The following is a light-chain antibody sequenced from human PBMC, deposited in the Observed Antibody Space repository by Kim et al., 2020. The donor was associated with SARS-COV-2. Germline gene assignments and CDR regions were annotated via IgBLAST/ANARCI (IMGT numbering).Light chain of an antibody. CDR3: QSFDNSLTGVV. V-gene: IGLV1-40*01. Sequence: QRVTFSCAGTSSNIGAGYAVHWYQQIPGTAPRLLISDSTNRPSGVPDRFSGSISGTSASLVITGLQADDEADYYCQSFDNSLTGVVFGGGTKVTIL. J-gene: IGLJ2*01. CDR2: DST. CDR1: SSNIGAGYA.